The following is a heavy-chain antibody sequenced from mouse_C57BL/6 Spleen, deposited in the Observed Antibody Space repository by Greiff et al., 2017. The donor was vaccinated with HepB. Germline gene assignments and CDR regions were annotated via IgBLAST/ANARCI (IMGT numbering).Heavy chain of an antibody. CDR3: ARGGYSNPWFAY. CDR1: GYTFTDYY. J-gene: IGHJ3*01. Sequence: QVQLQQSGAELVRPGASVKLSCKASGYTFTDYYINWVKQRPGQGLEWIARIYPGSGNTYYNEKFKGKATLTAEKSSSTAYMQLSSLTSEDSAVYFCARGGYSNPWFAYWGQGTLVTVSA. D-gene: IGHD2-5*01. CDR2: IYPGSGNT. V-gene: IGHV1-76*01.